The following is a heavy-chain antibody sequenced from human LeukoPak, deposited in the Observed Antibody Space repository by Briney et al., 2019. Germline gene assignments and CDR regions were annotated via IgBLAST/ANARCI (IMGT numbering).Heavy chain of an antibody. CDR2: IKSKTEGETA. D-gene: IGHD2-2*01. V-gene: IGHV3-15*01. CDR1: GFTFTNAW. Sequence: GSLTLSCAASGFTFTNAWMSWVRQAPGKGLEWVGRIKSKTEGETADYAAPVKGRFTISRDDSKNTLYLHMNSLKTEDTAVYYCTTVYCSSTSCAMSGNYWGQGTLVTVSS. CDR3: TTVYCSSTSCAMSGNY. J-gene: IGHJ4*02.